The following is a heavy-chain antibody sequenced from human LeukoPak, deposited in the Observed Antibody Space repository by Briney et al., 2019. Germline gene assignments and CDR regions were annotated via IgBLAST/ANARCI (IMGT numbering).Heavy chain of an antibody. CDR2: ISVCNGNT. CDR1: GYTFSDYG. V-gene: IGHV1-18*01. CDR3: ARAQPPDY. Sequence: ASVKVSCKASGYTFSDYGITWVRQAPGQGLEWMGWISVCNGNTNYAQKLQGRVTMATDISTSTAYMELRSLTSDDTAVYYCARAQPPDYWGQGTLVTVSS. D-gene: IGHD2-2*01. J-gene: IGHJ4*02.